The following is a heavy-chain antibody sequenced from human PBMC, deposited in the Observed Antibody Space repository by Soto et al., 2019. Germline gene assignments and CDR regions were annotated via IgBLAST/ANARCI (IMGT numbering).Heavy chain of an antibody. CDR3: AKVQMGRGWRTLDS. J-gene: IGHJ4*02. Sequence: QVQMVESGGGVVQPGTSLRLSCVVTGLTFSGYGMHWVRQAPGKGLEWVADITYDGSSTYYADAVKGRFTVSRDNSKNILYLQMTSLRGDDTAMYYCAKVQMGRGWRTLDSWGQGTLVIVSS. CDR2: ITYDGSST. D-gene: IGHD3-10*01. V-gene: IGHV3-30*18. CDR1: GLTFSGYG.